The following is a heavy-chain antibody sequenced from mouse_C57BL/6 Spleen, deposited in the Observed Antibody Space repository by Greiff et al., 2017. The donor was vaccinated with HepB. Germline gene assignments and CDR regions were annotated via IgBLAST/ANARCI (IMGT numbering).Heavy chain of an antibody. CDR1: GYTFTSYW. CDR2: IYPGSGST. V-gene: IGHV1-55*01. Sequence: QVQLQQPGAELVKPGASVKMSCKASGYTFTSYWITWVKQRPGQGLEWIGDIYPGSGSTNYNEKFKSKATLTVDTASSTAYMQLSSLTSEDSAFYYCARSRYGNYVWYFDVWGTGTTVTVSS. D-gene: IGHD2-10*02. J-gene: IGHJ1*03. CDR3: ARSRYGNYVWYFDV.